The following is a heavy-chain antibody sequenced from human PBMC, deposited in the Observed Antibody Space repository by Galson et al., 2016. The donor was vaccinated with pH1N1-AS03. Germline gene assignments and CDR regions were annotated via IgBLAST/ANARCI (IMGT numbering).Heavy chain of an antibody. CDR2: IWYDGSYE. Sequence: LRLSCAASGFTFSTYGMHWVRQAPGKGLEWVALIWYDGSYEYYADSVKGRFTITRDNSKNTLYLQMNSLRVDDTAVYYCARDLGPYSTSWYLLFYWGLGTLVTVSS. D-gene: IGHD6-13*01. J-gene: IGHJ4*02. V-gene: IGHV3-33*01. CDR3: ARDLGPYSTSWYLLFY. CDR1: GFTFSTYG.